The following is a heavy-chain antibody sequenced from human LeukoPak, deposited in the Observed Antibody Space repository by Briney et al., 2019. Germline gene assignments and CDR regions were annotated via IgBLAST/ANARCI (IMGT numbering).Heavy chain of an antibody. D-gene: IGHD3-10*01. CDR2: IYTSGST. CDR3: ARDHRAPVLLWFGELFGWFDP. J-gene: IGHJ5*02. Sequence: SETLSLTCTVSGGSISSYYWSWIRQPAGKGLDWIGRIYTSGSTNYNPSLKSRVTMSVDTSKHQFSLKLSSVTAADTAVYYCARDHRAPVLLWFGELFGWFDPCGQGTLVTVSS. V-gene: IGHV4-4*07. CDR1: GGSISSYY.